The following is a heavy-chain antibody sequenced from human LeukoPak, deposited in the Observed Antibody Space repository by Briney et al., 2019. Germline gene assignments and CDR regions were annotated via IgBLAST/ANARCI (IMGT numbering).Heavy chain of an antibody. CDR2: MNPNTGNR. CDR1: GYTFSNYD. J-gene: IGHJ4*02. Sequence: ASVKVSCKASGYTFSNYDINWVRQALGQGLEWMGYMNPNTGNRDYGQKFQGRLTITTDTSISTAYMELSNLISEDTAIYSCAREGLDFWGQGTLVTVSS. CDR3: AREGLDF. V-gene: IGHV1-8*03.